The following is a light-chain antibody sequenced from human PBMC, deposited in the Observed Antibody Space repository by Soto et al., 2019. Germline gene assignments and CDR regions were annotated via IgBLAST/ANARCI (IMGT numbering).Light chain of an antibody. CDR3: AVWDDSLNGLWV. J-gene: IGLJ3*02. Sequence: QSALTQPASVSGSPGQSITISCTGTISDVGGYNYVSWYQQHPGKAPKLMIYEVSNRPSGVSNRFSGSKSGNTASLAISGLQSEDEADYYCAVWDDSLNGLWVFGGGTKVTVL. CDR2: EVS. CDR1: ISDVGGYNY. V-gene: IGLV2-14*01.